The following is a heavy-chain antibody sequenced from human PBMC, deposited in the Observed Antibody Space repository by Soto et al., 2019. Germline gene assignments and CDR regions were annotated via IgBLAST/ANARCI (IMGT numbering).Heavy chain of an antibody. CDR3: ARALIAAYYDFWSSYYPPPYYYYGMDV. CDR2: IWYDGSNK. Sequence: GGSLRLSCAASGFTFSSDDMHWVRQAPGKGLEWVAVIWYDGSNKYYADSVKGRFTISRDNSKNTLYLQMNSLRAEDTAVYYCARALIAAYYDFWSSYYPPPYYYYGMDVWGKGTTVTVSS. V-gene: IGHV3-33*01. CDR1: GFTFSSDD. J-gene: IGHJ6*04. D-gene: IGHD3-3*01.